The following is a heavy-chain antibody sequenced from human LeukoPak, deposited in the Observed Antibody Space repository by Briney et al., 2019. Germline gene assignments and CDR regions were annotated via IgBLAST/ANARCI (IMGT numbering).Heavy chain of an antibody. CDR2: IYYTGST. CDR1: GGSISSGDYS. J-gene: IGHJ4*02. V-gene: IGHV4-30-4*07. Sequence: SETLSLTCGVSGGSISSGDYSWSWIRQPPGKGLEWIGYIYYTGSTQYNPSLKSRVTMSLDKSKNQLSLKLMSVTAADTAVYYCARDNVSCRGGRCYPEYYSDSWGQGTLVTVSS. CDR3: ARDNVSCRGGRCYPEYYSDS. D-gene: IGHD2-15*01.